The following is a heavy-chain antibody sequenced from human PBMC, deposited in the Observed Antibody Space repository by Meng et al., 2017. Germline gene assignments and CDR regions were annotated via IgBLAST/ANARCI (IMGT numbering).Heavy chain of an antibody. V-gene: IGHV3-33*01. Sequence: QVQRVGSGGWLVRPGSVLRIPVASSGLSFSSQGLNGVRQAPGKGLEWAAVIWYDGSNKYYADSVKGRFTISRDNSKNTLYLQMNSLRAEDTAVYYCARGRAALQWLADWGQGTLVTVSS. CDR3: ARGRAALQWLAD. CDR1: GLSFSSQG. D-gene: IGHD6-19*01. J-gene: IGHJ4*02. CDR2: IWYDGSNK.